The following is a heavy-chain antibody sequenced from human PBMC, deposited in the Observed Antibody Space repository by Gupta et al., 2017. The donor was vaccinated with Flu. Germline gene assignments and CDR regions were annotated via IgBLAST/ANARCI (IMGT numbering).Heavy chain of an antibody. CDR1: RFGFFDYG. V-gene: IGHV3-49*04. CDR2: IRSKAFGATT. CDR3: TQNTWGSYCTNGVCYAFAI. D-gene: IGHD2-8*01. J-gene: IGHJ3*02. Sequence: EVLLVESGGGLVQPGRSLRLSCKSSRFGFFDYGLSWVRQAPGKGLEWVGLIRSKAFGATTEYAASVKGRFTISRDDSESIAYLQMDSLKIEDTAVYYCTQNTWGSYCTNGVCYAFAIWGQGTMVTVSS.